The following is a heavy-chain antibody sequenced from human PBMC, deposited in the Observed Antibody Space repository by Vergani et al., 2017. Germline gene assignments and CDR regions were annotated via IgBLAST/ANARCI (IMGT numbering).Heavy chain of an antibody. J-gene: IGHJ4*02. D-gene: IGHD3-9*01. CDR2: INPSGGHT. CDR3: ARWYYGILTGYRY. V-gene: IGHV1-46*03. Sequence: QVQVVQSGAEVKKSGAPVKVSCKTPGYTFSNYYMHWVRQAPGQGLEWMGIINPSGGHTNYAQKFQGRATMTRDTSTSTVYMELSSLRSEDTAIYYCARWYYGILTGYRYWGQRTLVTVSA. CDR1: GYTFSNYY.